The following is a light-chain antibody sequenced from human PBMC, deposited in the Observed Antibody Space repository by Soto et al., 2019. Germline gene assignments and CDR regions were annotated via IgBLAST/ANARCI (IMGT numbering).Light chain of an antibody. CDR1: QSVSSSY. Sequence: EMVLTQSPATLSLYPGERATLYCRASQSVSSSYLAWYQQKPGQAPRLLIYGASSRATGIPDRFSGGGSGTDFTLTISRLEPEDFAVYYCQQFSSYPLTFGGGTKVDI. J-gene: IGKJ4*01. CDR3: QQFSSYPLT. V-gene: IGKV3-20*01. CDR2: GAS.